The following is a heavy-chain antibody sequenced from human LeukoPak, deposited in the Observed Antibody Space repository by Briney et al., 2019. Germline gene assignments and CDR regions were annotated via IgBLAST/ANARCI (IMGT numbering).Heavy chain of an antibody. J-gene: IGHJ4*02. V-gene: IGHV1-18*01. Sequence: ASVEVSCKASGYTFTSYDISWVRQAPGQGLEWMGWITTYNGNTNFAQKFQGRVTMTTDTITSTAYMELRSLRSDDTAVYYCASHGSGSYYFDYWGQGTLVTVSS. CDR1: GYTFTSYD. CDR3: ASHGSGSYYFDY. CDR2: ITTYNGNT. D-gene: IGHD3-10*01.